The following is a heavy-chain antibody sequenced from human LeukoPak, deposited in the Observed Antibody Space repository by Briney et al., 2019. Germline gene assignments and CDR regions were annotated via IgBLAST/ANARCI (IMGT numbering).Heavy chain of an antibody. CDR3: ARVAGPYSSSWYGWFDP. Sequence: GASVTVSCKASGYTFTSYYMHWVRQAPGQGLEWMGWINPNSGGTNYAQKFQGRVTMTRDTSISTAYMEPSRLRSDDTAVYYCARVAGPYSSSWYGWFDPWGQGTLVTVSS. CDR2: INPNSGGT. V-gene: IGHV1-2*02. D-gene: IGHD6-13*01. CDR1: GYTFTSYY. J-gene: IGHJ5*02.